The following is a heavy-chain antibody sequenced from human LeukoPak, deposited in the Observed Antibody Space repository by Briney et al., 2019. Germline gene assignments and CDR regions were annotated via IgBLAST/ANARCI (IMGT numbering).Heavy chain of an antibody. Sequence: SETLSLTCAVYGGSFSGYYWSWIRQPPGKGLEWIGQINHSGSTNYNPSLKSRVTISGDTSKNQFSLKLSSVTAADTAVYYCARQKIVVVPAAILVWAFDIWGQGTMVTVSS. D-gene: IGHD2-2*01. J-gene: IGHJ3*02. CDR3: ARQKIVVVPAAILVWAFDI. CDR1: GGSFSGYY. V-gene: IGHV4-34*01. CDR2: INHSGST.